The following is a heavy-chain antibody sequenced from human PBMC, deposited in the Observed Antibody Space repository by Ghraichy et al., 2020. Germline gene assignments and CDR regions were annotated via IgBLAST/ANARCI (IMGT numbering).Heavy chain of an antibody. Sequence: SETLSLTCTVSGGSISSYYWSWIRQPPGKGLEWIGYIYYSGSTNYNPSLKSRVTISVDTSKNQFSLKLSSVTAADTAVYYCASHYGDYGLAFDYWGQGTLVTVSS. CDR1: GGSISSYY. V-gene: IGHV4-59*01. J-gene: IGHJ4*02. CDR2: IYYSGST. CDR3: ASHYGDYGLAFDY. D-gene: IGHD4-17*01.